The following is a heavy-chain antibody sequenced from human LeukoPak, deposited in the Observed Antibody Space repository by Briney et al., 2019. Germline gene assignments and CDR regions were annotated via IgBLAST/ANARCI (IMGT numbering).Heavy chain of an antibody. Sequence: PGGSLRLSCVVSGIIFRNAWMNWVRQTPGKGLEWVSAISGSGGSTYYADSVKGRFTISRDNSKNTLYLQMNSLRAEDTAVYYCANNFYADYWGQGTLVTVSS. J-gene: IGHJ4*02. D-gene: IGHD2/OR15-2a*01. CDR2: ISGSGGST. CDR3: ANNFYADY. V-gene: IGHV3-23*01. CDR1: GIIFRNAW.